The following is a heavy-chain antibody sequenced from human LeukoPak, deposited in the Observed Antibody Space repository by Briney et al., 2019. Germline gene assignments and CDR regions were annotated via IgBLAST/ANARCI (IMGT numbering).Heavy chain of an antibody. CDR3: ASSLRFLEWTIDY. CDR1: GFTLSAFL. V-gene: IGHV3-7*01. Sequence: TGGSLRLSCAPSGFTLSAFLVTSVPQAAGKGGEWWANIKAYGSEKYYVDSVKGRFTISRDNDKNSLYLQMNSLSVEDTAVYYCASSLRFLEWTIDYWGQGTLVTVSS. CDR2: IKAYGSEK. J-gene: IGHJ4*02. D-gene: IGHD3-3*01.